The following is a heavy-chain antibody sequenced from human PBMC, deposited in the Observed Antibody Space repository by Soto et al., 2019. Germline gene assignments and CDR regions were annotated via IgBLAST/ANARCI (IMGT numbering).Heavy chain of an antibody. Sequence: SETLSLTCAVSGGSISSSNWWSWVRQPPGKGLEWIGEIYHSGSTNYNPSLKSRVTISVDKSKNQFSLKLSSVTAADTAVYYCARRGIAAADYYYYMDVWGKGTTVTVSS. V-gene: IGHV4-4*02. J-gene: IGHJ6*03. D-gene: IGHD6-13*01. CDR1: GGSISSSNW. CDR3: ARRGIAAADYYYYMDV. CDR2: IYHSGST.